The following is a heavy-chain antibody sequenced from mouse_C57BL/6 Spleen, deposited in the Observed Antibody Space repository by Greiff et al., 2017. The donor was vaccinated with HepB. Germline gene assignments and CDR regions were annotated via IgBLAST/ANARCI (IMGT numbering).Heavy chain of an antibody. V-gene: IGHV1-55*01. Sequence: QVQLKQPGAELVKPGASVKMSCKASGYTFTSYWITWVKQRPGQGLEWIGDIYPGSGSTNYNEKFKSKATLTVDTSSSTAYMQLSSLTSEDSAVYYCARSDYYYGSSYYFDYWGQGTTLTVSS. D-gene: IGHD1-1*01. CDR1: GYTFTSYW. CDR2: IYPGSGST. CDR3: ARSDYYYGSSYYFDY. J-gene: IGHJ2*01.